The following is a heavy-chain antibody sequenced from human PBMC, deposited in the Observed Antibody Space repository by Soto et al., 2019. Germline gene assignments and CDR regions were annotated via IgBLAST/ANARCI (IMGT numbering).Heavy chain of an antibody. CDR3: ARDDAFGNENGFDI. J-gene: IGHJ3*02. D-gene: IGHD1-1*01. CDR2: IVSDGSAK. V-gene: IGHV3-33*01. Sequence: QVQLVESGGGVVQPGTSLRLSCAVSGFPFSTYGFHWVPQPPGKGLEWVAVIVSDGSAKYHADSVEGRFTISRDNSKDTLYLQMNSLRAEDTAVYYCARDDAFGNENGFDIWGQGTMVTVSS. CDR1: GFPFSTYG.